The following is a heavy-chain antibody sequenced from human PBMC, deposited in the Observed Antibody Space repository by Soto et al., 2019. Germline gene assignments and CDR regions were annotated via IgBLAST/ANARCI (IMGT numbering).Heavy chain of an antibody. D-gene: IGHD2-2*01. CDR2: ISAYNGNT. Sequence: RASVKVSCKASGYTFTSYGISWVRQAPGQGLEWMGWISAYNGNTNYAQKLQGRVTMTTDTSTSTAYMELRSLRSDNTAVYYCARDLGYCSSTSCYPTGYWGQGTLVTVSS. V-gene: IGHV1-18*01. CDR3: ARDLGYCSSTSCYPTGY. J-gene: IGHJ4*02. CDR1: GYTFTSYG.